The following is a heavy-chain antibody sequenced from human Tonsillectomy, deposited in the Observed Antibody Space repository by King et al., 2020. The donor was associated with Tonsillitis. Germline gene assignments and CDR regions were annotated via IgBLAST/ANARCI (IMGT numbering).Heavy chain of an antibody. CDR3: AKDLGGGYDILTGYYYYYYMDV. J-gene: IGHJ6*03. D-gene: IGHD3-9*01. V-gene: IGHV3-23*04. CDR2: ISSSGDHT. Sequence: VQLVESGGGLVQPGGSLRLSCAASGFTFSSYAMSWVRQAPGKGLEWVSAISSSGDHTYYADSVKGRFIISRDSSKNTLYLQMNSLRAGDTAVHYRAKDLGGGYDILTGYYYYYYMDVWGKGTTVTVSS. CDR1: GFTFSSYA.